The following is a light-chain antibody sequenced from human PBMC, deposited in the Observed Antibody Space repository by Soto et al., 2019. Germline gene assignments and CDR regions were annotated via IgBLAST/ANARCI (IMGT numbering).Light chain of an antibody. CDR3: HQYGSSPPLT. CDR1: QSVSSSY. CDR2: GAS. V-gene: IGKV3-20*01. Sequence: EIVLTQSPGTLSLSPGERATLSCRASQSVSSSYLAWYQQKPGQAPRLLIYGASSRATGIPDRFSGSGSGTDFTLTISRLEPEEFAVYCCHQYGSSPPLTFGGGTKVEIK. J-gene: IGKJ4*01.